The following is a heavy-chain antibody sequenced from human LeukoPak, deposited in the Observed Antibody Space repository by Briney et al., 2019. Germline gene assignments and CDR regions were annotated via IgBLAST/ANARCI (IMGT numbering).Heavy chain of an antibody. CDR1: GYTFTSYD. CDR3: GPPPPRMVTSYYYYMDV. CDR2: MNPNSGNT. V-gene: IGHV1-8*01. D-gene: IGHD5-18*01. Sequence: ASVKVSCKASGYTFTSYDINWVRQATGQGLEWMGWMNPNSGNTGYAQKLQGRVTMTRNTSISTAYMELSSLRSEDTAVYYCGPPPPRMVTSYYYYMDVWAKGTRVPVSS. J-gene: IGHJ6*03.